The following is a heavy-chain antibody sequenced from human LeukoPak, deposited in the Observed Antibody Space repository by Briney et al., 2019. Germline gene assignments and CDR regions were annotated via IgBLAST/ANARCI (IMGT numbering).Heavy chain of an antibody. CDR3: ARVGRIAARRGNWFDP. J-gene: IGHJ5*02. D-gene: IGHD6-6*01. CDR1: GYTFTSYD. CDR2: MNPNSGNT. Sequence: ASVKVSCKASGYTFTSYDIKWVRQATGQGLEWMGWMNPNSGNTGYAQKFQGRVTMTRNTSISTAYMELSSLRSEDTAVYYCARVGRIAARRGNWFDPWGQGTLVTVSS. V-gene: IGHV1-8*01.